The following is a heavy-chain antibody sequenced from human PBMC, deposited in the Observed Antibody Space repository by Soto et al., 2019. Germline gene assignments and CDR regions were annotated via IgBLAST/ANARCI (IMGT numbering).Heavy chain of an antibody. CDR1: GYTFTSYD. V-gene: IGHV1-8*01. CDR3: ASLPWANYYYYGMDV. D-gene: IGHD7-27*01. J-gene: IGHJ6*02. Sequence: QVQLVQSGAEVKKPGASVKVSCKASGYTFTSYDIKWVRQATGQGLEWMGWMNPNSGNTGYAQKIQGRVTMTRNTSISTADMELSSLRSEDTDVYYCASLPWANYYYYGMDVLGQGTTVTGSS. CDR2: MNPNSGNT.